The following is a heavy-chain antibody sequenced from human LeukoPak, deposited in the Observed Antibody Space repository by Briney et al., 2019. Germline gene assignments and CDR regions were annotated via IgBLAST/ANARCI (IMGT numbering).Heavy chain of an antibody. CDR2: ISSSSSYI. J-gene: IGHJ4*02. Sequence: GGSLRLSCAASGFTFSSYSMNWVRRAPGKGLEWVSSISSSSSYIYYAGSVKGRFTISRDNAKNSLYLQMNSLRAEDTAVYYCARDDPSVTTLLDYWDQGTLVTVSS. CDR1: GFTFSSYS. CDR3: ARDDPSVTTLLDY. D-gene: IGHD4-17*01. V-gene: IGHV3-21*01.